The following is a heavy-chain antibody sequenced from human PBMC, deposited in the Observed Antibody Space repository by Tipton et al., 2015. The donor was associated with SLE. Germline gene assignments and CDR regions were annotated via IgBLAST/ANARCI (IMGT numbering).Heavy chain of an antibody. CDR3: ARAPNWGSADYFDF. CDR2: VYYSGST. J-gene: IGHJ4*02. D-gene: IGHD7-27*01. CDR1: DYSINSDYY. V-gene: IGHV4-38-2*02. Sequence: TLSLTCTVSDYSINSDYYWGWIRQPPGKGLEWFGSVYYSGSTYYNPSLKSRVTISVDTSKNQFSLKLSSVTAADTAVYYCARAPNWGSADYFDFWGQGTLVTVSS.